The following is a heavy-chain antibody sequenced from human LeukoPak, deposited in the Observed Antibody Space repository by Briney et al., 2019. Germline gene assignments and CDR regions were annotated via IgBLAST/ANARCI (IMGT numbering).Heavy chain of an antibody. CDR1: GFGFSNYW. J-gene: IGHJ4*02. CDR2: VNEDGSEK. D-gene: IGHD4-11*01. CDR3: ARDRGYSNFDY. Sequence: GGSLRLSCTASGFGFSNYWMSWVRQAPGKGLEWVAKVNEDGSEKNYVDSVKGRFTISRDNAKDSLYLHMNSLRAEDTAVYYCARDRGYSNFDYWGQGTLLTVSS. V-gene: IGHV3-7*01.